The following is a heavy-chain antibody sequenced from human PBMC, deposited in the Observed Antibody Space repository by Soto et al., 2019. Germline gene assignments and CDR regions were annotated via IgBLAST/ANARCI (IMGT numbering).Heavy chain of an antibody. D-gene: IGHD3-10*01. CDR3: ARVYYYGSGSYLFDY. V-gene: IGHV4-30-4*01. CDR1: GGSISSGDYH. CDR2: IYYSGST. J-gene: IGHJ4*02. Sequence: SETLSLTCTVSGGSISSGDYHWSWIRQPPGKGLEWIGYIYYSGSTYYNPSLKSRVTISVDTSKNQFSLKLSSVTAADTAVYYCARVYYYGSGSYLFDYWGQGTLVTVS.